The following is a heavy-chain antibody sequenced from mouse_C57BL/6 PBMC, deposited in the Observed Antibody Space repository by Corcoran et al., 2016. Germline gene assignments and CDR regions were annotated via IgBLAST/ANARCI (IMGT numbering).Heavy chain of an antibody. CDR2: IYPGDGDT. J-gene: IGHJ1*03. CDR1: GYAFSSYW. V-gene: IGHV1-80*01. Sequence: QVQLQQSGAELVKPGASVKISCKASGYAFSSYWMNWVKQRPGKGLEWIGQIYPGDGDTNYNGKFKGKATLTADKSSSTAYMQLSSLTSEDSAVYFCARWGFLNWYFDVWGTGTTVTVSS. CDR3: ARWGFLNWYFDV. D-gene: IGHD3-1*01.